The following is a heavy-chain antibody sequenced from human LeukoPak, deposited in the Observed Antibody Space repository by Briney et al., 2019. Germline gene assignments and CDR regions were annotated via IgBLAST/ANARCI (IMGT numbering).Heavy chain of an antibody. CDR2: IYSSGST. CDR3: ARHLAYYYGSGLYMDV. J-gene: IGHJ6*03. CDR1: GASISSGSNY. D-gene: IGHD3-10*01. Sequence: SETLSLTCSVSGASISSGSNYWGWIRQPPGKTLEWIGSIYSSGSTYYNPSLKSRVIIIIDTPKNHFSLTLSSVTAADTAVYYCARHLAYYYGSGLYMDVWGKGTTVTISS. V-gene: IGHV4-39*07.